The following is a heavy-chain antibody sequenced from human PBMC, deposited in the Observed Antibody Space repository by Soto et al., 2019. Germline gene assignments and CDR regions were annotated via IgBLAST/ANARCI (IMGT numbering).Heavy chain of an antibody. CDR1: GGSISSSSYY. CDR2: IYYSGST. Sequence: SETLSLTCTVSGGSISSSSYYWGWIRQPPGKGLEWIGSIYYSGSTYYNPSLKSRVTISVDTSKNQFSLKLSSVTAADTAVYYCAKTYCYDSSGYYDQSWGQGTLVTVSS. V-gene: IGHV4-39*01. D-gene: IGHD3-22*01. CDR3: AKTYCYDSSGYYDQS. J-gene: IGHJ5*02.